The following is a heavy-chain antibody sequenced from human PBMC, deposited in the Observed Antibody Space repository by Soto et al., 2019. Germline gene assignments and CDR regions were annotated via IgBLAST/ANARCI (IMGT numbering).Heavy chain of an antibody. CDR1: GFTFSSYA. Sequence: GGSLRLSCAASGFTFSSYAMSWVRQAPGKGLEWVSAISGSGGSTYYADSVRGRFTISRDNSKNTLYLQMNSLRAEDTAVYYCAKSWLQLHYFDYWGQGTLVTVSS. CDR2: ISGSGGST. D-gene: IGHD1-1*01. V-gene: IGHV3-23*01. CDR3: AKSWLQLHYFDY. J-gene: IGHJ4*02.